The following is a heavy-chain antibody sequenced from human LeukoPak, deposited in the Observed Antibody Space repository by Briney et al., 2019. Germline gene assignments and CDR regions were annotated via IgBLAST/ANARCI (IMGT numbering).Heavy chain of an antibody. J-gene: IGHJ4*02. V-gene: IGHV4-38-2*01. CDR1: GYSISSGYY. CDR2: IYHSGST. CDR3: ARVTGRAVAVRSIIYFDY. D-gene: IGHD6-19*01. Sequence: KPSETLTLTCAVSGYSISSGYYWGWIRQPPGKGLEGIGSIYHSGSTYYNPSLKSRVTISVDTSKNQFSLKLSSVTAADTGVYYCARVTGRAVAVRSIIYFDYWGQGTLVTVSS.